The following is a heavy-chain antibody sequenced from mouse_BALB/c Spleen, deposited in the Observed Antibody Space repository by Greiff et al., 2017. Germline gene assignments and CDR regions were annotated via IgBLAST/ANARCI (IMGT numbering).Heavy chain of an antibody. V-gene: IGHV3-6*02. CDR3: ARGGSYPYAMDY. CDR2: ISYDGSN. CDR1: GYSITSGYY. D-gene: IGHD1-1*02. Sequence: EVQLVESGPGLVKPSQSLSLTCSVTGYSITSGYYWNWIRQFPGNKLEWMGYISYDGSNNYNPSLKNRISITRDTSKNQFFLKLNSVTTEDTATYYCARGGSYPYAMDYWGQGTSVTVSS. J-gene: IGHJ4*01.